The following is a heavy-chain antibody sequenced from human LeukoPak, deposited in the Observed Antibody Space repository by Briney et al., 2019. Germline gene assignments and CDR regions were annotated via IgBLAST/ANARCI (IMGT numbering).Heavy chain of an antibody. CDR1: GYTFTSYY. CDR3: AVRGLELQNYYGMDV. D-gene: IGHD1-7*01. V-gene: IGHV1-2*06. CDR2: INPNSGGT. Sequence: ASVKVSCKASGYTFTSYYMHWVRQAPGQGLEWMGRINPNSGGTNYAQKFQGRVTMTRDTSISTAYMELSRLRSDDTAVYYCAVRGLELQNYYGMDVWGQGTTVTVSS. J-gene: IGHJ6*02.